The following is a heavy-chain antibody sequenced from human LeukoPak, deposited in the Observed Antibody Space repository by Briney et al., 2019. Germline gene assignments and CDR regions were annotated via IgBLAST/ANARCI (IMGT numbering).Heavy chain of an antibody. V-gene: IGHV4-4*02. CDR2: IYHSGST. D-gene: IGHD4-11*01. CDR1: GFTFTSYGM. Sequence: PGGSLRLSCAASGFTFTSYGMSWVRQPPGKGLEWIGEIYHSGSTNYNPSLKSRVTISADTSTNQFSLNLSSVTAADTAVYYCVRDKPHSYFDFWGQGTLVTVSS. J-gene: IGHJ4*02. CDR3: VRDKPHSYFDF.